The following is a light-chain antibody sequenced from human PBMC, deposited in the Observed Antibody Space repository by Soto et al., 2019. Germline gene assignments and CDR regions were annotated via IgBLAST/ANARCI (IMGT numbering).Light chain of an antibody. CDR2: DVS. CDR1: SSDVGSYNF. J-gene: IGLJ3*02. V-gene: IGLV2-14*03. Sequence: QSALTQPASVSGSPGQSITISCTGTSSDVGSYNFVSWYQQHPGKAPKLMIYDVSNRPSGVSNRFSGSKSGNTASLTISGLQAEDEADYYCSSYTISSTVGFGGGTKLTVL. CDR3: SSYTISSTVG.